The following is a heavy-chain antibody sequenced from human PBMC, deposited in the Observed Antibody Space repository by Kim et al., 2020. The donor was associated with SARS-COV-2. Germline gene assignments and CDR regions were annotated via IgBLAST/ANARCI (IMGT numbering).Heavy chain of an antibody. CDR2: N. V-gene: IGHV1-24*01. Sequence: NIYAQTFQGRVTMTEDTSTDTAYMERSSLRSEDTAVYYCATSSLSWVDVWGQGTTVTVSS. CDR3: ATSSLSWVDV. J-gene: IGHJ6*02. D-gene: IGHD1-26*01.